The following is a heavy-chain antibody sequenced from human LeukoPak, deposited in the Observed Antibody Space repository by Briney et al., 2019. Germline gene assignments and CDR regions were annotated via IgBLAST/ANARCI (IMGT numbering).Heavy chain of an antibody. CDR3: ASAGWIRRTIDY. Sequence: GASVKVSCKASGGIFSSYAISWVRQAPGQGLEWMGGIIPIFGTANYAQKFQGRVTITADESTSTAYMELSSLRSEDTAVYYCASAGWIRRTIDYWGQGTLVTVSS. D-gene: IGHD5-18*01. V-gene: IGHV1-69*13. J-gene: IGHJ4*02. CDR2: IIPIFGTA. CDR1: GGIFSSYA.